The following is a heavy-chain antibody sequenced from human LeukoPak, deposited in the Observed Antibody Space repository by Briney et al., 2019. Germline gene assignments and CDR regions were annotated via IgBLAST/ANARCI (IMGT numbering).Heavy chain of an antibody. J-gene: IGHJ4*02. D-gene: IGHD2-2*01. V-gene: IGHV3-21*05. Sequence: GGSLRLSCAASGFTFSLYAMNWVRQAPGKGLEWVSYINDESSDIHYAGSVRGRFTFSRDDARQTLYLQLSRLRVEDTAVYYCARDTFQPGLIDSWGQGTLVTVSS. CDR2: INDESSDI. CDR1: GFTFSLYA. CDR3: ARDTFQPGLIDS.